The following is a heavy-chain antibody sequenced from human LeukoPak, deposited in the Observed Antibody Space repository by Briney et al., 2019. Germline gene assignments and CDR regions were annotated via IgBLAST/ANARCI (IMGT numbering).Heavy chain of an antibody. V-gene: IGHV3-30-3*01. Sequence: GRSLRLSCAASGFTFSSYAMHWVRQAPGKGLEWVAVISYDGSNKYYADSVKGRFTISRDNSKNTLYLQMNSLRAEDTAVYYCARVQYSYYYYGMDVWGQGTTVTVSS. CDR1: GFTFSSYA. CDR2: ISYDGSNK. CDR3: ARVQYSYYYYGMDV. J-gene: IGHJ6*02. D-gene: IGHD4-11*01.